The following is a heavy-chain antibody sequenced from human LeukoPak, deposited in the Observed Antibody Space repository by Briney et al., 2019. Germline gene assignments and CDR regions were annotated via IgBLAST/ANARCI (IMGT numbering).Heavy chain of an antibody. J-gene: IGHJ4*02. CDR1: GGSISSYY. CDR2: IYYPGST. V-gene: IGHV4-59*07. Sequence: PSDTLSLTCTVSGGSISSYYWSWIRQPPGKGLEWIGYIYYPGSTNYHPSLKSRVTISVDTSKNQFSLKLSSVTAADTAVYYCARQQLSQLYYFDNWGQGTLVTVSS. D-gene: IGHD6-13*01. CDR3: ARQQLSQLYYFDN.